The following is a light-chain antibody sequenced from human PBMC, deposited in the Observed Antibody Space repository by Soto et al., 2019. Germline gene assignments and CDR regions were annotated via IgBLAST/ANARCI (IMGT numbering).Light chain of an antibody. CDR1: QSVSRY. Sequence: EIVLTQSPGTLSLSPGERATLSCRASQSVSRYLVWYQQKPGQAPRLLIYGASSRATGIPARFSGSGSGTDFTLTISRLEPEDFAVYYCQHYGTSPWTFGQGTKVEIK. CDR3: QHYGTSPWT. CDR2: GAS. J-gene: IGKJ1*01. V-gene: IGKV3-20*01.